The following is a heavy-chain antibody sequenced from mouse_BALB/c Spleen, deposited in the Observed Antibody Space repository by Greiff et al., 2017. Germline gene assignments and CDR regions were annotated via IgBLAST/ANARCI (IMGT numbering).Heavy chain of an antibody. Sequence: EVKLVESGGGLVKPGGSLKLSCAASGFTFSSYTMSWVRQTPEKRLEWVATISSGGSYTYYPDSVKGRFTISRDNAKNTLYLQMSSLKSEDTAMYYCANYYGSSSWFAYWGQGTLVTVSA. J-gene: IGHJ3*01. CDR2: ISSGGSYT. V-gene: IGHV5-6-4*01. D-gene: IGHD1-1*01. CDR1: GFTFSSYT. CDR3: ANYYGSSSWFAY.